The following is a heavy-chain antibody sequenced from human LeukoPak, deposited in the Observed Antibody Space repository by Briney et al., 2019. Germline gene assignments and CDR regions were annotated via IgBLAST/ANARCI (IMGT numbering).Heavy chain of an antibody. D-gene: IGHD3-3*01. CDR2: ISSSSSYI. CDR3: AKGYDFWSGTFDY. Sequence: GGSLRLSCAASGFTFSSYAMSWVRQAPGKGLEWVSSISSSSSYIYYADSVKGRFTISRDNAKNSLYLQMNSLRAEDTAVYYCAKGYDFWSGTFDYWGQGTLVTVSS. J-gene: IGHJ4*02. CDR1: GFTFSSYA. V-gene: IGHV3-21*04.